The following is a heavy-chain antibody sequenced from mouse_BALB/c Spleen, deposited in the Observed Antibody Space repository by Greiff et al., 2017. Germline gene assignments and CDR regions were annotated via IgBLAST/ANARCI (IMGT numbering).Heavy chain of an antibody. V-gene: IGHV1-7*01. J-gene: IGHJ3*01. D-gene: IGHD2-3*01. CDR1: GYTFTSYW. CDR2: INPSTGYT. Sequence: QVQLQQSGAELAKPGASVKMSCKASGYTFTSYWMHWVKQRPGQGLEWIGYINPSTGYTEYNQKFKDKATLTADKSSSTAYMQLSSLTSEDSAVYYCARRTGYCSSPFAYWGQGTLVTVSA. CDR3: ARRTGYCSSPFAY.